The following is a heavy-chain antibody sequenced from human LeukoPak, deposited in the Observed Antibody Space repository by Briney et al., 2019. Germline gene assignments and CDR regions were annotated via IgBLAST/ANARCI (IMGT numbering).Heavy chain of an antibody. J-gene: IGHJ4*02. CDR1: GYTFTSYG. CDR3: ASPMTTVKPV. CDR2: IIPILGIA. V-gene: IGHV1-69*04. D-gene: IGHD4-11*01. Sequence: SVKVSCKASGYTFTSYGISWVRQAPGQGLEWMGRIIPILGIANYAQKFQGRVTITADKSTSTAYMELSSLRSEDTAVYYCASPMTTVKPVWGQGTLVTVSS.